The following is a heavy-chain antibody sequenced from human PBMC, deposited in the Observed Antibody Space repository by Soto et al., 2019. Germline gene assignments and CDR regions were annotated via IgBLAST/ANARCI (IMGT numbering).Heavy chain of an antibody. CDR2: IIPIFGTA. CDR3: ARDPWTVVAATSDYYYGMDV. V-gene: IGHV1-69*01. CDR1: GGTFSSYA. Sequence: QVQLVQSGAEVKKPGSSVKVSCNASGGTFSSYAISWVRQAPGQGLEWMGGIIPIFGTANYAQKFQGRVTITADESTSTAYMEQSSLRSEDTAVYYCARDPWTVVAATSDYYYGMDVWGQGTTVTVSS. J-gene: IGHJ6*02. D-gene: IGHD2-15*01.